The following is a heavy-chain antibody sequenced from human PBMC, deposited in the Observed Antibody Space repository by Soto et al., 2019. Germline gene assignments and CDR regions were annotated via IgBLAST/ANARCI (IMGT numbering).Heavy chain of an antibody. D-gene: IGHD3-10*01. V-gene: IGHV3-21*04. CDR3: ARLNPRGSYYYGMDV. CDR1: GFTFCSYS. CDR2: ISSSSSYI. Sequence: GGSLRLSCAASGFTFCSYSMNWVRQAPGKGLEWVSSISSSSSYIYYADSVKGQVTISADKSISTAYLQWSSLKASDTAMYYCARLNPRGSYYYGMDVWGQGTTVTVSS. J-gene: IGHJ6*02.